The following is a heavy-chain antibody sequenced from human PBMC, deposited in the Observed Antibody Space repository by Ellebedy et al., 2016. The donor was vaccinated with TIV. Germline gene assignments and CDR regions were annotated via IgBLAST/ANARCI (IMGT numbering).Heavy chain of an antibody. J-gene: IGHJ5*02. CDR2: IYYSGSA. CDR1: GGSISNSDYY. CDR3: ARDPALPRGRFDT. V-gene: IGHV4-39*07. Sequence: MPSETLSLTCTVSGGSISNSDYYWNWIRQPPGKGLEWIGSIYYSGSAYYNPSLKSRVTVSVDTSKNQFSLNRRSVTAADTAVYYCARDPALPRGRFDTWGQGTLVTVSS.